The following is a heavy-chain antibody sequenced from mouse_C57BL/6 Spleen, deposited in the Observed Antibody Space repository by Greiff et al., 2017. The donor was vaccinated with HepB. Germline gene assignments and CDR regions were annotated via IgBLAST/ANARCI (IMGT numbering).Heavy chain of an antibody. V-gene: IGHV1-53*01. J-gene: IGHJ1*03. D-gene: IGHD1-1*01. CDR1: GYTFTSYW. Sequence: QVQLQQPRTELVKPGASVKLSCKASGYTFTSYWMHWVKQRPGQGLEWIGNINPSNGGTNYNEKFKSKATLTVDKSSSTAYMQLSSLTSEDSAVYYCARATTVVYWYFDVWGTGTTVTVSS. CDR3: ARATTVVYWYFDV. CDR2: INPSNGGT.